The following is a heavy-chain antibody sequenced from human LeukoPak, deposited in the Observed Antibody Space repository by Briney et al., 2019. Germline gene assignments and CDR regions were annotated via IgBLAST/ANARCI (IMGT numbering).Heavy chain of an antibody. Sequence: PGGSLRLSCAASGFTFSSYGMHWVRQAPGKGLEWVAFIRYDGNNKYYADSVKGRFTISRDNSKNTLFLQMNSLRPEDTAVYYCAKVRESYSSSLYYLDHWGQGTLVAVSS. V-gene: IGHV3-30*02. CDR2: IRYDGNNK. CDR1: GFTFSSYG. D-gene: IGHD6-6*01. J-gene: IGHJ4*02. CDR3: AKVRESYSSSLYYLDH.